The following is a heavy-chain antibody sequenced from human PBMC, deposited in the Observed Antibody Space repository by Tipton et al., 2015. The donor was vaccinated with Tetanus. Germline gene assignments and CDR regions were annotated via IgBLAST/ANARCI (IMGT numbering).Heavy chain of an antibody. J-gene: IGHJ4*02. Sequence: TLSLTCAVYGGSFSGYYWSWIRQPPGKGLEWIGSIYYSGNTYYNPSLKSRVTISVDTSKNQFSLKLSSVTAADTAVFYCARHPLLYGSGSYYKPYYFDYWGQGTLVTVSS. CDR1: GGSFSGYY. CDR3: ARHPLLYGSGSYYKPYYFDY. D-gene: IGHD3-10*01. CDR2: IYYSGNT. V-gene: IGHV4-34*01.